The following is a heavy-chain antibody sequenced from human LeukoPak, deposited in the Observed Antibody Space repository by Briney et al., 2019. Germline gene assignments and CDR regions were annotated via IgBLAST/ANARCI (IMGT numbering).Heavy chain of an antibody. CDR1: GFTFDDYA. V-gene: IGHV3-9*01. CDR3: AKGGGSGSFHFDY. Sequence: SLRLSCAASGFTFDDYAMHWVRQAPGKGLEWVSGISWNSGSIGYADSVKGRFTISRDNAKNSLYLQMNSLRAEDTALCYCAKGGGSGSFHFDYWGQGTLVTVSS. D-gene: IGHD3-10*01. CDR2: ISWNSGSI. J-gene: IGHJ4*02.